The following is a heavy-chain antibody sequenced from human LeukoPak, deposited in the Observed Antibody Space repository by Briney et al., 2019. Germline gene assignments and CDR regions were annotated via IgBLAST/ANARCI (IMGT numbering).Heavy chain of an antibody. CDR2: ISYDGSNK. D-gene: IGHD3-10*01. J-gene: IGHJ4*02. CDR3: AKEGDYYGSGSYYGD. V-gene: IGHV3-30*18. CDR1: GFTFSSYG. Sequence: GSLRLSCAASGFTFSSYGMHWVRQAPGKGLEWVAVISYDGSNKYYADSVKGRFTISRDNSKNTLYLQMNSLRAEDTAVYYCAKEGDYYGSGSYYGDWGQGTLVTVSS.